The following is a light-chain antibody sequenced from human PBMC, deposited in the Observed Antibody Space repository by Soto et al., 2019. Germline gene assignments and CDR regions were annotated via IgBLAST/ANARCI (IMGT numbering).Light chain of an antibody. CDR3: QHYHNLPLI. V-gene: IGKV1-33*01. CDR2: GAS. J-gene: IGKJ4*01. Sequence: IQMTQSPSSLSASVGDRVTITCQANQDITNSLNWYQQIPGKAPKLLIYGASNLVTGVPSRFSGRGSGTSFTFTISSLQPEDIATYYCQHYHNLPLIFGGGTKLEIK. CDR1: QDITNS.